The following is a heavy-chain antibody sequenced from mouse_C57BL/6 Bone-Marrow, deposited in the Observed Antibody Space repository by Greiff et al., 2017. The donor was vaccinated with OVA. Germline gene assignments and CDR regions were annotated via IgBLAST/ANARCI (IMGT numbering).Heavy chain of an antibody. CDR2: IDPNSGGT. J-gene: IGHJ4*01. D-gene: IGHD1-1*01. CDR1: GYTFTSYW. CDR3: ARVGSSLYYYAMDY. Sequence: QVQLQQPGAELVKPGASVKLSCKASGYTFTSYWMHWVKQRPGRGLEWIGRIDPNSGGTKYNEKFKSKATLTVDKPSSTAYMQLSSLTSEDSAVDDSARVGSSLYYYAMDYWGQGTSVTVSS. V-gene: IGHV1-72*01.